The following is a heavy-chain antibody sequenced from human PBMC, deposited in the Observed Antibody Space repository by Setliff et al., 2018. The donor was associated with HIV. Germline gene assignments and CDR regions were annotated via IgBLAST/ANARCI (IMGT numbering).Heavy chain of an antibody. Sequence: ASVKVSCKTSGYSFTSYTMHWLRQAPGQRPEWMGWINVVTVNTKYSLKLQGRVTITRDTSATAVYMELRSLRSEDTAVYYCARHYPPFHSGAYYFDLWSQGTLVTVSS. D-gene: IGHD6-19*01. J-gene: IGHJ4*02. CDR3: ARHYPPFHSGAYYFDL. V-gene: IGHV1-3*01. CDR1: GYSFTSYT. CDR2: INVVTVNT.